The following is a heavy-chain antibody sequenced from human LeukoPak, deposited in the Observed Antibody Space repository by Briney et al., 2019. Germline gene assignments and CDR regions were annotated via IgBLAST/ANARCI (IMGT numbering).Heavy chain of an antibody. V-gene: IGHV4-4*07. CDR2: IYTRGST. CDR1: GGSINNYY. D-gene: IGHD2-15*01. J-gene: IGHJ3*02. CDR3: ARGRYCSADICSGGDAFDI. Sequence: SETLSLTCTVSGGSINNYYWSWIRQPAGKGLEWIGRIYTRGSTNYNPSLKSRVTMSVDTSKNQFSLKLSSVTAADTAIYYCARGRYCSADICSGGDAFDIWGQGTMVSVSS.